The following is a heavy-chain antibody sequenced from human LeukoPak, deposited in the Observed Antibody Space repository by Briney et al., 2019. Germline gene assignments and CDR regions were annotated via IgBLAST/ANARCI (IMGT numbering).Heavy chain of an antibody. CDR2: RRYDGSNK. D-gene: IGHD1-26*01. CDR3: AKDTWDQPNFFDY. V-gene: IGHV3-30*02. CDR1: GFTFSSYG. J-gene: IGHJ4*02. Sequence: PWGSLRLSCAASGFTFSSYGMHWVRQGPGKGLEWVAFRRYDGSNKYYADSVKGRFIISRDNSKKTLYLQMNSLRAEDTAVYYCAKDTWDQPNFFDYWGQGTLVTVSS.